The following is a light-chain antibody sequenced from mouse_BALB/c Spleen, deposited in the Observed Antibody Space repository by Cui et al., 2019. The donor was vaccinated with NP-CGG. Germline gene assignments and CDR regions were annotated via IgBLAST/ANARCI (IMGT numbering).Light chain of an antibody. V-gene: IGLV1*01. CDR1: TGAVTTSNY. J-gene: IGLJ1*01. CDR3: ALWYSNHWV. Sequence: QAVVTQGSALTTSPGETVTLTCRSSTGAVTTSNYANWVQEKPDHLFTGLIGGTNNRAPGVPARFSGSLIGDKAALTITGAQTEDEAIYFCALWYSNHWVFGGGTKLTVV. CDR2: GTN.